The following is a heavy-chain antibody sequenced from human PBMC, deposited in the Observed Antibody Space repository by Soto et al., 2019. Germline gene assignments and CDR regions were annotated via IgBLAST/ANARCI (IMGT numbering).Heavy chain of an antibody. Sequence: GASVKVSCKASGYTFTSYAMHWVRQAPGQRLEWMGWINAGNGNTKYSQKFQGRVTITRDTSASTAYMELGSLRSEDTAVYYCAREVGIAAAGPNDYWGQGTLVTVSS. D-gene: IGHD6-13*01. J-gene: IGHJ4*02. CDR3: AREVGIAAAGPNDY. CDR1: GYTFTSYA. CDR2: INAGNGNT. V-gene: IGHV1-3*01.